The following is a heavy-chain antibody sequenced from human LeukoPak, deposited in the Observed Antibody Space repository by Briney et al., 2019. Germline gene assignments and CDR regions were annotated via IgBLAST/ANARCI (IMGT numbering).Heavy chain of an antibody. CDR3: VKGYDYYMDV. V-gene: IGHV3-30*02. CDR1: GFTFSSYG. J-gene: IGHJ6*03. CDR2: IRYDGSEK. Sequence: GGSLRLSCAVSGFTFSSYGVNWVRQAPGKGLEWVAFIRYDGSEKYYADAVKGRFTISRDNSKNTLNLQMNSLRAEDTAVYYCVKGYDYYMDVWGKGTTVT.